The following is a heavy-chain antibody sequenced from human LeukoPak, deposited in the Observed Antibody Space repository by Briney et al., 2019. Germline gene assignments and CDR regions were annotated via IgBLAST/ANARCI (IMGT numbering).Heavy chain of an antibody. J-gene: IGHJ5*02. Sequence: GGSLRLSCTASGFTVTSNYMRWVRQAPGKGLEWVSVIYSGGTTYYADSVKGRFTISRDNSKNTLYLQMNRLRAEDTAVYFCAGGGASCCCDLWGQGSMVTVSS. D-gene: IGHD2-21*01. CDR3: AGGGASCCCDL. CDR2: IYSGGTT. CDR1: GFTVTSNY. V-gene: IGHV3-66*01.